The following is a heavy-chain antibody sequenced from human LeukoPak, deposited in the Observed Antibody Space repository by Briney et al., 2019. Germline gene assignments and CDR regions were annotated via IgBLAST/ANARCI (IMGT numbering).Heavy chain of an antibody. V-gene: IGHV3-53*01. CDR3: TGDVYQH. CDR2: IYSGGST. D-gene: IGHD1-14*01. Sequence: GGPLRLSCAASGLTVNSKYMSWVRQAPGKGLEGVSIIYSGGSTNYADSVKGRFTISRDNSKNTVYLQMNSLRAEDTAVYYCTGDVYQHWGQGTLVTVSS. CDR1: GLTVNSKY. J-gene: IGHJ1*01.